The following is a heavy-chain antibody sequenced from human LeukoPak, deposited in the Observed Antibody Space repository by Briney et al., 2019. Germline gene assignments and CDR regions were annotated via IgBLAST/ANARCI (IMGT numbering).Heavy chain of an antibody. CDR2: INPNSGGT. D-gene: IGHD2-15*01. V-gene: IGHV1-2*02. CDR1: GYTFTGYY. Sequence: ASVKVSCKTSGYTFTGYYMHWVRQAPGQGLEWMGFINPNSGGTNYAQKFQGRVTMTRDTSISTAYMELSRLRSDDTAVYYCARSVCSGGSCYAEGWFDPWGQGTLVTVSS. CDR3: ARSVCSGGSCYAEGWFDP. J-gene: IGHJ5*02.